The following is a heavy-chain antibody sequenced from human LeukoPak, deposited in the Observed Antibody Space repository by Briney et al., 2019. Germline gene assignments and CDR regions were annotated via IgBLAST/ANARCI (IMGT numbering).Heavy chain of an antibody. D-gene: IGHD3-16*02. CDR3: ARKYYDYVWGSYPGTGAFDI. V-gene: IGHV1-46*01. CDR1: GYTFTSYY. J-gene: IGHJ3*02. CDR2: INPSGGST. Sequence: EASVKVSCKASGYTFTSYYMHWVRQAPGQGLEWMGIINPSGGSTSYAQKFQGRVTMTRDMSMSTVYMELSSLRSEDTAVYYCARKYYDYVWGSYPGTGAFDIWGQGTMVTVSS.